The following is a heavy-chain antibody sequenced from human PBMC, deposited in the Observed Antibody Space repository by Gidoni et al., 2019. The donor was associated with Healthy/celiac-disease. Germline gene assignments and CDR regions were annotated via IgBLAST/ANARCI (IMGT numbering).Heavy chain of an antibody. V-gene: IGHV3-48*03. D-gene: IGHD3-10*01. Sequence: EVQLVESGGGVVQPGGSLRLSCAASGFTCSSYEMNWVRQAPGKGLELVSYISSSGSTIDYADSVKGRFTISRDNAKNSLYLQMNSLRAEDTAVYYCAREGMSGSGSYLNYYYYYGMDVWGQGTTVTVSS. CDR1: GFTCSSYE. CDR2: ISSSGSTI. CDR3: AREGMSGSGSYLNYYYYYGMDV. J-gene: IGHJ6*02.